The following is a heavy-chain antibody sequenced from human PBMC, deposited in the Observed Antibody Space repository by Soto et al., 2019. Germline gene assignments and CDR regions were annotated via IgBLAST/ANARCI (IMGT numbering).Heavy chain of an antibody. CDR3: ARGGAMGVDY. Sequence: GGSLRLSCTASGFTFNTHWMHWVRQAPGKGLVWVSRIYFDGITTDYADSVKGRLTVSRDNAKNTVYLHVNTLRDEDTTVYYCARGGAMGVDYWGQGTLVTVSS. V-gene: IGHV3-74*01. CDR1: GFTFNTHW. CDR2: IYFDGITT. D-gene: IGHD1-26*01. J-gene: IGHJ4*02.